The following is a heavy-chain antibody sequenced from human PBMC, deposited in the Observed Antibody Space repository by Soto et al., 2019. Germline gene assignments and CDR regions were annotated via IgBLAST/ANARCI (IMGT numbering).Heavy chain of an antibody. V-gene: IGHV3-30*18. D-gene: IGHD1-26*01. J-gene: IGHJ6*02. CDR1: GFTFSSYG. CDR3: AKDRLRGGFLTTATTNGMDV. CDR2: ISYDGSNK. Sequence: GGSLRLSCAASGFTFSSYGMHWVRQAPGKGLEWVALISYDGSNKYYVDSVKGRFTISRDNSKNTLFLQMNSLRAGDTAVYYCAKDRLRGGFLTTATTNGMDVWGQGTTVTVSS.